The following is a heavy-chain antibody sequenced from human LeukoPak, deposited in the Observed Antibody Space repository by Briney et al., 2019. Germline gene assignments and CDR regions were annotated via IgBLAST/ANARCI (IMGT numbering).Heavy chain of an antibody. Sequence: PGGSLRLSCAASGFTFSSYSMNWVRQAPGKGLEWVSYISSSSSTIYYADSVKGRFTISRDNAKNSLYLQMNSLRAEDTAVYYRARDFGKRNYYDSSGYFDYWGQGTLVTVSS. CDR3: ARDFGKRNYYDSSGYFDY. D-gene: IGHD3-22*01. CDR1: GFTFSSYS. J-gene: IGHJ4*02. CDR2: ISSSSSTI. V-gene: IGHV3-48*01.